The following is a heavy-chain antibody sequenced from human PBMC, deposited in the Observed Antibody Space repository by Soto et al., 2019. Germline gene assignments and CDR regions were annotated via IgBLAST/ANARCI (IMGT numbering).Heavy chain of an antibody. V-gene: IGHV1-3*01. CDR2: INAGNGNT. CDR1: GYTFTSYA. D-gene: IGHD4-17*01. Sequence: ASVKVSCKASGYTFTSYAMHWVRQAPGQRLEWMGWINAGNGNTKYSQKFQGRVTITRDTSASTAYMELSSLRSEDTAVYYCASQGTTVLHSWYFDLWGRGTLVTVSS. J-gene: IGHJ2*01. CDR3: ASQGTTVLHSWYFDL.